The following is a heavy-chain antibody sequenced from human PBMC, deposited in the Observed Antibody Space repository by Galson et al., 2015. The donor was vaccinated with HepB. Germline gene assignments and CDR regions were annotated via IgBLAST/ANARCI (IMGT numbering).Heavy chain of an antibody. V-gene: IGHV3-33*08. CDR1: GFSLTDHG. J-gene: IGHJ4*02. CDR2: VWFEGTKK. Sequence: SLRLSCAASGFSLTDHGMHWIRQAPGKGLQWIGVVWFEGTKKFYADSVRGRFSISSDQSENTVYLQMNSLRVEDTGLYFCARGGSSGSFDYWGQGALVTVSS. D-gene: IGHD1-1*01. CDR3: ARGGSSGSFDY.